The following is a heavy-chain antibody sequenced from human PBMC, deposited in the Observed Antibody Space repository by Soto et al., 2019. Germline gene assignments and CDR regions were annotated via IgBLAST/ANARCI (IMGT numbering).Heavy chain of an antibody. CDR2: ISGSGGST. CDR3: AKSSSGWYSYRAFDY. CDR1: GFTFSSYA. V-gene: IGHV3-23*01. Sequence: GGSLRLSCAASGFTFSSYAMSWVRQAPGKGLEWVSAISGSGGSTYYADSVKGRFTISRDNSKNTLYLQVNSLRAEDTAVYYCAKSSSGWYSYRAFDYWGQGTLVIVSS. D-gene: IGHD6-19*01. J-gene: IGHJ4*02.